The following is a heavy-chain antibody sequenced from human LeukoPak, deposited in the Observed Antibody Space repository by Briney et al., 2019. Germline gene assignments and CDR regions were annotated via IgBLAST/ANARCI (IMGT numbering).Heavy chain of an antibody. Sequence: GGSLRLSCAASGFTFSSYGMHWVRQAPGKGLEWVAVMSYDGSNKYYADSVKGRFTISRDNSKNTLYLQMNSLRAEDTAVYYCAKEAFGGSGSYGMDVWGKGTTVTVSS. V-gene: IGHV3-30*18. CDR1: GFTFSSYG. CDR3: AKEAFGGSGSYGMDV. D-gene: IGHD3-10*01. CDR2: MSYDGSNK. J-gene: IGHJ6*04.